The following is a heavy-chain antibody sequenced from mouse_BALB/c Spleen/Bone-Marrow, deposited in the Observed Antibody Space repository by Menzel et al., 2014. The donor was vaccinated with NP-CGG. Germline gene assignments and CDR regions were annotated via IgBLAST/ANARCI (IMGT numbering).Heavy chain of an antibody. V-gene: IGHV1-69*02. Sequence: QVQLKQPGAELVRPGASVKLSCKASGYTFTSYWINWVKQRPGQGLEWIGNIYPSDSYTNYNQKFKDKATLTVDKSSSTAYMQLSSPTSEDSAVYYCTRSGYGSSSLDYWGQGTTLTVSS. J-gene: IGHJ2*01. D-gene: IGHD1-1*01. CDR1: GYTFTSYW. CDR2: IYPSDSYT. CDR3: TRSGYGSSSLDY.